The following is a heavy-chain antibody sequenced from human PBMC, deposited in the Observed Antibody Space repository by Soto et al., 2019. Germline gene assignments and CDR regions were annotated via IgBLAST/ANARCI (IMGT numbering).Heavy chain of an antibody. CDR2: IKSKIDGGTT. CDR1: GFSFNNAW. CDR3: SFQESTTVTTFEY. V-gene: IGHV3-15*01. Sequence: GGSLRLSCEASGFSFNNAWMSWIRQAPGKGLEWVGRIKSKIDGGTTDYAAPVKGRFTISRDDSKNTLYLQMNGLKTEDTAVYYCSFQESTTVTTFEYWGHGTLVTVSS. J-gene: IGHJ4*01. D-gene: IGHD4-17*01.